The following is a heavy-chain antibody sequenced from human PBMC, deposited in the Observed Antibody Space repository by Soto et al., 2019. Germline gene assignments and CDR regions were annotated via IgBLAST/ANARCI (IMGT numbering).Heavy chain of an antibody. CDR1: GFSLTASETR. D-gene: IGHD4-17*01. V-gene: IGHV2-70*04. J-gene: IGHJ4*01. CDR3: AGRMRGDYSFDF. CDR2: IDWDDEK. Sequence: GSGTTVASPPQTLTLTCTISGFSLTASETRVRWMRQPPGKALEWLARIDWDDEKFYSRSLKTRLTISKDTSKNQVVLKISNMDPEDRAGYYCAGRMRGDYSFDFWGDRALVTVSS.